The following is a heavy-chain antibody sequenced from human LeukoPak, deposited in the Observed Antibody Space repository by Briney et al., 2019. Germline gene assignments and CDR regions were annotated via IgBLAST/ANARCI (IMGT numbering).Heavy chain of an antibody. J-gene: IGHJ3*02. V-gene: IGHV4-39*07. D-gene: IGHD3-22*01. Sequence: PSETLSLTCTVSGGSISSSSYYWGWIRQPPGKGLEWIGEINHSGSTNYNPSLKSRVTISVDTSKNQFSLKLSSVTAADTAVYYCARVRITMIVVDKVDAFDIWGQGTMVTVSS. CDR3: ARVRITMIVVDKVDAFDI. CDR2: INHSGST. CDR1: GGSISSSSYY.